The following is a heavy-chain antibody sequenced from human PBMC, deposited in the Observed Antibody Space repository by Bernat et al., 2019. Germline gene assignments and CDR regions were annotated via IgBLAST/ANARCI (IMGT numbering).Heavy chain of an antibody. CDR1: GGTFSSYA. CDR2: IIPIFGTA. Sequence: QVQLVQSGAEVKKPGSSVKVSCKASGGTFSSYAISWVRQPPGQGLEWMGGIIPIFGTANYPQKFQGRVTLTADESASTANMELSSLRSEDTAVYYCAGSESVDAAMGGYYYYYMDVWGKGTTVTVSS. J-gene: IGHJ6*03. CDR3: AGSESVDAAMGGYYYYYMDV. V-gene: IGHV1-69*01. D-gene: IGHD5-18*01.